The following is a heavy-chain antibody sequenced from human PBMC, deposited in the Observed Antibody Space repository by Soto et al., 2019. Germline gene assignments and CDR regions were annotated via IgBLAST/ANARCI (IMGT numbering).Heavy chain of an antibody. D-gene: IGHD3-3*01. CDR2: ITSSSTRNI. CDR3: ARDDPIFGAIPRMDI. J-gene: IGHJ6*02. CDR1: GFPFSTYT. V-gene: IGHV3-21*06. Sequence: GGSLRLSCSASGFPFSTYTMYLVRHSPGKGLEWVSSITSSSTRNIFYADSVKGRFTISRDNANNILYLQMNNLRVEDTAVYYCARDDPIFGAIPRMDIWGQGTTVTVSS.